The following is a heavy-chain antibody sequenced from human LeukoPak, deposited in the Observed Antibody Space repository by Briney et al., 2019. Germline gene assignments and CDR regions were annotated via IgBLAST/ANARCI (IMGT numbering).Heavy chain of an antibody. CDR3: ARDIDTAMVTATYFDY. CDR1: GFTLSSLG. J-gene: IGHJ4*02. CDR2: ISYDGTKQ. D-gene: IGHD5-18*01. V-gene: IGHV3-30*03. Sequence: GGSLRLSCAGSGFTLSSLGMHWVHQAPGKGVEWVAAISYDGTKQYYADSVKGRFTVSRDNAKNSLSLLMNTVRLEDTAVYFCARDIDTAMVTATYFDYWGQGTLVTVSS.